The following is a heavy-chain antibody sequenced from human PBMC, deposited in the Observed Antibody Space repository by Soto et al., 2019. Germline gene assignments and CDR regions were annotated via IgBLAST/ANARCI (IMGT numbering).Heavy chain of an antibody. V-gene: IGHV3-30-3*01. CDR3: AREDDYGYRYINYGLDV. Sequence: GGSLRLSCAASGFTFNIYALHWVRQAPGKGLEWVAVISFDGTKKYYSDSVKGRFTISRDNLKNTLYLQMNNLRVEDAALYFCAREDDYGYRYINYGLDVWGKGPTVTVSS. CDR1: GFTFNIYA. CDR2: ISFDGTKK. J-gene: IGHJ6*04. D-gene: IGHD4-17*01.